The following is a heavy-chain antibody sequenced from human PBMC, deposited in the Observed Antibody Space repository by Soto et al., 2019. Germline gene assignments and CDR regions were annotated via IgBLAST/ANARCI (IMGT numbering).Heavy chain of an antibody. CDR1: GVTFSSYA. CDR2: IIPIFGTA. Sequence: SLEVSCKASGVTFSSYAISWVRQAPGQGLEWMGGIIPIFGTANYAQKFQGRVTITADESTSTAYMELSSLRSEDTAVYYCASATVVINTPGLYFDLWGRGTLVTVSS. CDR3: ASATVVINTPGLYFDL. J-gene: IGHJ2*01. D-gene: IGHD2-15*01. V-gene: IGHV1-69*13.